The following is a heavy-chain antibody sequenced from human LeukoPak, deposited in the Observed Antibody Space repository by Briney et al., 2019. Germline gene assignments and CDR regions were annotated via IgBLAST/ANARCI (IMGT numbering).Heavy chain of an antibody. Sequence: PGGSLRLSCAASGFTFSSYGMHWVRQAPGKGLEWVAFIRYDGSNKYYADSVKGRFTISRDNAKNSLYLQMNSLRAEDTAVYYCARDIRYGDYGLSTNWFDPWGQGTLVTVSS. J-gene: IGHJ5*02. D-gene: IGHD4-17*01. CDR1: GFTFSSYG. V-gene: IGHV3-30*02. CDR2: IRYDGSNK. CDR3: ARDIRYGDYGLSTNWFDP.